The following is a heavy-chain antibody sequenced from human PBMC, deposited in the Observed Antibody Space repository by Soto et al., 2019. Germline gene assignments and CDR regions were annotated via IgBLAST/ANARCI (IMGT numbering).Heavy chain of an antibody. J-gene: IGHJ3*02. D-gene: IGHD3-22*01. Sequence: QVQLQESGPGLVKPSQTLSLTCTVSGGSISSGDYYWSWIRQPPGKGLEWIGYIYYSGSTDYNPSLKSRVTISVDTSKNQFSLKLIYVTAADTAVYYCARGPYDSSGYYYVLAFDIWGQGTMVTVSS. V-gene: IGHV4-30-4*01. CDR3: ARGPYDSSGYYYVLAFDI. CDR1: GGSISSGDYY. CDR2: IYYSGST.